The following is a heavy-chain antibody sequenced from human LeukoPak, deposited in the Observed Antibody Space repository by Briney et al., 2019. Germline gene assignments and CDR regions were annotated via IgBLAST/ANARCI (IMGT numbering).Heavy chain of an antibody. V-gene: IGHV3-23*01. CDR2: ISGSGGST. CDR3: AKAPMTTCRGAFCYPFDY. D-gene: IGHD2-15*01. J-gene: IGHJ4*02. Sequence: GGSLRLSCAASGFTFSSYGMSWVRQAPGKGLEWVSAISGSGGSTYYADSVKGRFTISRDNSKNTLYLQMNSLRAEDTAVYYCAKAPMTTCRGAFCYPFDYWGLGTLVTVSS. CDR1: GFTFSSYG.